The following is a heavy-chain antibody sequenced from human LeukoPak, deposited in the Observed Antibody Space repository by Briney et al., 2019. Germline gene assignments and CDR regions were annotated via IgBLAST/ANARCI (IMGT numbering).Heavy chain of an antibody. Sequence: GGSLRLSCAASGFTFSSYAMHWVRQAPGKGLEWVAVISYDGSNKYYADSVKGRFTISRDNSKNTLYLQMNSLRAEDTAVYYCARDGIAVAGMGGGYFQHWGQGTLVTVSS. V-gene: IGHV3-30-3*01. J-gene: IGHJ1*01. CDR2: ISYDGSNK. CDR1: GFTFSSYA. D-gene: IGHD6-19*01. CDR3: ARDGIAVAGMGGGYFQH.